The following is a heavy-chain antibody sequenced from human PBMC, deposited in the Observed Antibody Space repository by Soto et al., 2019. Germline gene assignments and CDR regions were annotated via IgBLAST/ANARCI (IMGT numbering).Heavy chain of an antibody. Sequence: SETLSLTCTVSGGSISSYYWSWIRQPPGKEQEWIGYIYYSGSTNYNPSLKSRVTISVDTSKNQFSLKLSSVTAADTAVYYCARDHGYCSGGSCRMYNWFDPWGQGTLVTVSS. D-gene: IGHD2-15*01. J-gene: IGHJ5*02. CDR2: IYYSGST. CDR3: ARDHGYCSGGSCRMYNWFDP. V-gene: IGHV4-59*01. CDR1: GGSISSYY.